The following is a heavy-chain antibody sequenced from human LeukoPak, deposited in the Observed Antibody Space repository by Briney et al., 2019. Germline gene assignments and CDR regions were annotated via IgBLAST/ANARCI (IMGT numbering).Heavy chain of an antibody. V-gene: IGHV3-23*01. J-gene: IGHJ4*02. Sequence: GGSLRLSCAASGFTFSSYAMSWVRQAPGKGLEWVSAISGSGGSTYYADSVRGRFTISRDNSKNTLYLQMSSVRVDDTAVYYCARDRGRYYDSRGFYWGYYFDSWGQGILVTVST. CDR1: GFTFSSYA. D-gene: IGHD3-22*01. CDR3: ARDRGRYYDSRGFYWGYYFDS. CDR2: ISGSGGST.